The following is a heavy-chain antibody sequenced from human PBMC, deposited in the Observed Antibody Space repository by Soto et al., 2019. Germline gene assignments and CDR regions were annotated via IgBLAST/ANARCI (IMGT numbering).Heavy chain of an antibody. CDR3: ARGFAGRLNWFDP. CDR2: INHSGST. V-gene: IGHV4-34*01. CDR1: GGSFSGYY. D-gene: IGHD6-6*01. J-gene: IGHJ5*02. Sequence: SETLSLTCTVYGGSFSGYYWSWIRQPPGKGLEWIGEINHSGSTNYSPSLKSRVTISVDTSKNRFSLRLTSVTAADTAVYYCARGFAGRLNWFDPWGPGTLVTVSS.